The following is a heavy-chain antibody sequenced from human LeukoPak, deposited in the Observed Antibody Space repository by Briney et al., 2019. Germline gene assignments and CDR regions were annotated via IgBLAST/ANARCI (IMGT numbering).Heavy chain of an antibody. J-gene: IGHJ4*02. CDR2: ISAYNGNT. CDR3: ARYIAAAGKYDY. D-gene: IGHD6-13*01. CDR1: GGTFSSYA. V-gene: IGHV1-18*01. Sequence: GASVKVSCKASGGTFSSYAISWVRQAPGQGLEWMGWISAYNGNTNYVQKVQGRVTMTTDTSTSTAYMELRSLRSDDTAVYYCARYIAAAGKYDYWGQGTLVTVSS.